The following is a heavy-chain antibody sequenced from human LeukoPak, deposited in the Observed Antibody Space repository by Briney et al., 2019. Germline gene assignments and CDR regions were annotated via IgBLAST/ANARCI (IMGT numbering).Heavy chain of an antibody. CDR1: GFTVSSNY. D-gene: IGHD1-7*01. V-gene: IGHV3-74*01. Sequence: GGSLRLSCAASGFTVSSNYMSWVRQVPGRGLVWVSRISSGGGSRDYADSVKGRFTISRDNAKTTLYLQMNSLRPEDTAVYYCARDSGTQGPYYYGLDVWGQGTTVTVSS. CDR2: ISSGGGSR. CDR3: ARDSGTQGPYYYGLDV. J-gene: IGHJ6*02.